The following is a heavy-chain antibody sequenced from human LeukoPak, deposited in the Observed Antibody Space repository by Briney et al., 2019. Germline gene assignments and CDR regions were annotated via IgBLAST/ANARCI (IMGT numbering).Heavy chain of an antibody. CDR2: ISSYSSTI. CDR1: GFTFSSYE. J-gene: IGHJ4*02. CDR3: ARDFFGFGFTTVRGVFDY. D-gene: IGHD3-10*01. Sequence: GGSLRLSCVASGFTFSSYEMNWVRQAPGKGLEWVSYISSYSSTIYYADSVKGRFTISRDNAKNSLFLQMNSLRVEDTAVYYCARDFFGFGFTTVRGVFDYWGQGTLVTVSS. V-gene: IGHV3-48*03.